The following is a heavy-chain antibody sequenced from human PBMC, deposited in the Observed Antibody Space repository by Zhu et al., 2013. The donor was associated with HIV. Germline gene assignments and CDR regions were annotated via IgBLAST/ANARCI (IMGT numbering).Heavy chain of an antibody. CDR2: ISSSSSYI. V-gene: IGHV3-21*01. Sequence: EVQLVESGGGLVKPGGSLRLSCAASGFTFSSYSMNWVRQAPGKGLEWVSSISSSSSYIYYADSVKGRFTISRDNAKNSLYLQMNSLRAEDTAVYYCARDATVTNEYYFDYWGQGTLVTVSS. CDR3: ARDATVTNEYYFDY. D-gene: IGHD4-17*01. J-gene: IGHJ4*02. CDR1: GFTFSSYS.